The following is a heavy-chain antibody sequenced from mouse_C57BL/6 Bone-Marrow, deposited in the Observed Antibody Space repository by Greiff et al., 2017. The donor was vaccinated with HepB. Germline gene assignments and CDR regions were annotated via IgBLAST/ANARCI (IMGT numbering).Heavy chain of an antibody. CDR1: GYTFTDYY. CDR3: ASPIYYGYEDYAMDY. D-gene: IGHD2-2*01. V-gene: IGHV1-26*01. J-gene: IGHJ4*01. CDR2: INPNNGGT. Sequence: EVQLQQSGPELVKPGASVKISCKASGYTFTDYYMNWVKQSHGKSLEWIGDINPNNGGTSYNQKFKGKATLTVDKSSSTAYMELRSLTSEDSAVYYCASPIYYGYEDYAMDYWGQGTSVTVSS.